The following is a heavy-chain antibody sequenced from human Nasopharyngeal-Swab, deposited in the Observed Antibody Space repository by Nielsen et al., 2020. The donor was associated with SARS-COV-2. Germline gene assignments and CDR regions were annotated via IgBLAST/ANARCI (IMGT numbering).Heavy chain of an antibody. V-gene: IGHV4-38-2*02. J-gene: IGHJ5*02. Sequence: SETLSLTCTVSGYSISSGYYCGWLRQPPGKGLEWIGSIYHSVSTSYNPSLKSRVTISVDTSKNQFSLKLSSVTAADTAVYYCARAGGYSYGYWMRWFDPWGQGTLVTVSS. D-gene: IGHD5-18*01. CDR3: ARAGGYSYGYWMRWFDP. CDR1: GYSISSGYY. CDR2: IYHSVST.